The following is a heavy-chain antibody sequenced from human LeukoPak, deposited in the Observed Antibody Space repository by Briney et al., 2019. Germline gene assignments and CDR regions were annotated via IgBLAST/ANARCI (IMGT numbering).Heavy chain of an antibody. V-gene: IGHV3-7*01. D-gene: IGHD5-12*01. J-gene: IGHJ4*02. CDR2: IKQDGSEK. CDR3: ATLVATTQFDY. CDR1: GFTFSSHW. Sequence: PGGSLRLSCAASGFTFSSHWMSWVRQGPGKGLEWVANIKQDGSEKYCVDSVKGRFTISRDNAKNSLYLQMNSLRAEDTAVYYCATLVATTQFDYWGQGTLVTVSS.